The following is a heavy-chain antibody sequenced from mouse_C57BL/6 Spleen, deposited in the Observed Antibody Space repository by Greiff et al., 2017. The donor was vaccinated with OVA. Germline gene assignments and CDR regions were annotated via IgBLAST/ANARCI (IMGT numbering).Heavy chain of an antibody. CDR2: IYPGCGST. CDR3: AIYYGSSFYAMDY. CDR1: GYTFTSYW. J-gene: IGHJ4*01. V-gene: IGHV1-55*01. D-gene: IGHD1-1*01. Sequence: QVQLQPPGAELVKPGASVQMSCKASGYTFTSYWITWVKQRPGQGLEWIGDIYPGCGSTNYNEKFKSKATLTVDTSSSTSYMQLSSLTSEDSAVYYCAIYYGSSFYAMDYWGQGTSVTVSS.